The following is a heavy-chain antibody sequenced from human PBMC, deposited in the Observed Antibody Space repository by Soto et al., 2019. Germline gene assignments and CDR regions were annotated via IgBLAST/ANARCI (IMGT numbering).Heavy chain of an antibody. CDR2: INPSGGST. J-gene: IGHJ4*02. D-gene: IGHD6-19*01. V-gene: IGHV1-46*01. CDR1: GYTFTSYY. CDR3: GRYRISVAGTFDY. Sequence: QVQLVQSGAEVKKPGASVKVSCKASGYTFTSYYMHWVRQAPGQGLEWMGIINPSGGSTSNAQKSQGRETMTRETAASAVYMWLGRIRCRDTAVYYCGRYRISVAGTFDYLGQGPLVTVSS.